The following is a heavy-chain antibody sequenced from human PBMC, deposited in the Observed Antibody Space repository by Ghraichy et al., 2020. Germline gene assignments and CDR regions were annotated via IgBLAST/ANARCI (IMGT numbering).Heavy chain of an antibody. CDR3: ARGGDDYSDLGENR. CDR2: INTDGSRT. J-gene: IGHJ4*02. V-gene: IGHV3-74*01. Sequence: GGSLRLSCAASGFTFSSYWMHWVRQAPGKGLVWVSHINTDGSRTTYADSVKGRFSISRDNAKNTLYLQMNSLRAEDTAVYHCARGGDDYSDLGENRWGQGTLVTVSS. D-gene: IGHD4-11*01. CDR1: GFTFSSYW.